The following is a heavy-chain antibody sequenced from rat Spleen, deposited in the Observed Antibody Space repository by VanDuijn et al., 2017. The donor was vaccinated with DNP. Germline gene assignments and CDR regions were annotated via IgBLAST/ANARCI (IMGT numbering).Heavy chain of an antibody. V-gene: IGHV5-7*01. CDR3: VRQELRRLYWFAY. CDR1: GFTFTDYN. CDR2: ISYDDSSS. J-gene: IGHJ3*01. D-gene: IGHD1-11*01. Sequence: EVRLVESDGGLVQPGRSLKLSCEASGFTFTDYNMAWVRQAPTRGLEWVETISYDDSSSYYRDSVKGRFTISRDNAKRTVYLQMDSLRSADTATYYCVRQELRRLYWFAYWGQGTLVTVSS.